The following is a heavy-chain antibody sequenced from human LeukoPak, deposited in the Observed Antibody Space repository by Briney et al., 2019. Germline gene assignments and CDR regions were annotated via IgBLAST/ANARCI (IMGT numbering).Heavy chain of an antibody. CDR3: ARRLGRNVAGYYYYYMDV. Sequence: GESLKISCKGSGYSFTSYWIGWVRQMPGKGLEWMGIIYPGDSDTRYSPSFQGQVTISADKSISTAYLQWSSLKASDTAMYYCARRLGRNVAGYYYYYMDVWGKGTTVTVSS. CDR1: GYSFTSYW. V-gene: IGHV5-51*01. CDR2: IYPGDSDT. D-gene: IGHD6-19*01. J-gene: IGHJ6*03.